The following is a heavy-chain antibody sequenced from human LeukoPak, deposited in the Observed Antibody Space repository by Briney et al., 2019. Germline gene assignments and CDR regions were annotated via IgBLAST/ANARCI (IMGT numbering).Heavy chain of an antibody. J-gene: IGHJ4*02. CDR1: GFTFSSDA. V-gene: IGHV3-23*01. CDR3: AKDWAPLTGDYDYFDY. D-gene: IGHD3-10*01. CDR2: ISGSGGST. Sequence: GGSLRLSCAASGFTFSSDAMSWVRQAPGKGLEWVSSISGSGGSTYYADSVKGLFTISRDNSKNTLYLQMNSLRAEDTAVYYCAKDWAPLTGDYDYFDYWGQGTLVTVSS.